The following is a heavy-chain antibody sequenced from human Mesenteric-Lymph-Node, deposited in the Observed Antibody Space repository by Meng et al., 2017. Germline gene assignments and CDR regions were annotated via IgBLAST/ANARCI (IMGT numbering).Heavy chain of an antibody. CDR3: AKDRTFSLDYNTSWSGFWDS. CDR2: ISGNGGST. Sequence: GESLKISCAASGFTFSSYAVSWVRQAPGKGLEWVSAISGNGGSTYYTDSLRGRFTISRDKSRNTLYLQMNSLRAEDTAVYYCAKDRTFSLDYNTSWSGFWDSWGQGTLVTVSS. V-gene: IGHV3-23*01. J-gene: IGHJ4*02. D-gene: IGHD3-10*01. CDR1: GFTFSSYA.